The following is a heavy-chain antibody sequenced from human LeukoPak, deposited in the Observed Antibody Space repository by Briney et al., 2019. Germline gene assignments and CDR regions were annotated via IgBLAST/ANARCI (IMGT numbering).Heavy chain of an antibody. Sequence: NPGGSLRLSCAASGFTFSDYYMSWIRQAPGKGLEWVSYISSSGSTIYYADSVKGRFTISRDNSKNTLYLQMGSLRAEDMAVYYCARAIYYDSSGYYPGFDYWGQGTLVTVSS. J-gene: IGHJ4*02. CDR1: GFTFSDYY. V-gene: IGHV3-11*04. D-gene: IGHD3-22*01. CDR3: ARAIYYDSSGYYPGFDY. CDR2: ISSSGSTI.